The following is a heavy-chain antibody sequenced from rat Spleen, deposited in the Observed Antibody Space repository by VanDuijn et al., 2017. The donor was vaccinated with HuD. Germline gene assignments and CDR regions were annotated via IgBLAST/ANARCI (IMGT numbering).Heavy chain of an antibody. J-gene: IGHJ2*01. D-gene: IGHD1-2*01. CDR2: ISSDGSRN. CDR1: GFTFSDYY. V-gene: IGHV5-29*01. Sequence: EVQLVESDGGLVQPGRSLKLSCAASGFTFSDYYMAWVRQAPAKGLEWVATISSDGSRNYYRDSVKGRFTISRDNAKSSLYLQMDSLRSEDTATYYCARLDSSPSWFAYWGQGVMVTVSS. CDR3: ARLDSSPSWFAY.